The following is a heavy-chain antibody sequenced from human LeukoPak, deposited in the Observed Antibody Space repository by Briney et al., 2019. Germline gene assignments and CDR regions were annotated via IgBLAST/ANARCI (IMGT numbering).Heavy chain of an antibody. D-gene: IGHD3-22*01. V-gene: IGHV3-23*01. Sequence: PGGSLRLSCAASGFTFSSYAMSWVRQAPGKGLEWVSAISGSGGSTYYADSVKGRFTISRDNSKNTLYLQMNSLRAEDTAVHYCAKSGDYYDSSGYYYGYWGQGTLVTVSS. CDR2: ISGSGGST. J-gene: IGHJ4*02. CDR1: GFTFSSYA. CDR3: AKSGDYYDSSGYYYGY.